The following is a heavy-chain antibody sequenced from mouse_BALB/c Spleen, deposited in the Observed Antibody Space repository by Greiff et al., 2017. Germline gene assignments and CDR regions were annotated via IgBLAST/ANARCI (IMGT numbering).Heavy chain of an antibody. V-gene: IGHV2-4-1*01. CDR3: ARVYYGNDGGFAY. Sequence: VKLMESGPGLVQPSQSLSITCTVSGFSLTSYGVHWVRQSPGKGLEWLGVIWSGGSTDYNAAFISRLSISKDNSKSQVFFKMNSLQADDTAIYYCARVYYGNDGGFAYWGQGTLVTVSA. D-gene: IGHD2-2*01. CDR1: GFSLTSYG. J-gene: IGHJ3*01. CDR2: IWSGGST.